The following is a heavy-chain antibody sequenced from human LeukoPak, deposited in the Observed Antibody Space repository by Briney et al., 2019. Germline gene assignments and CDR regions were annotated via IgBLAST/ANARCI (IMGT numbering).Heavy chain of an antibody. CDR2: INPNSGGT. D-gene: IGHD5-12*01. J-gene: IGHJ4*02. V-gene: IGHV1-2*02. Sequence: ASVKVSCKASGYTFTGYYMHWVRQAPGQGLEWMGWINPNSGGTNYAQKFQGRVTMTRDTSISTAYMELSRLRSDDTAVYYCARGFGGYDSRRHNDYWGQGTLVTVSS. CDR3: ARGFGGYDSRRHNDY. CDR1: GYTFTGYY.